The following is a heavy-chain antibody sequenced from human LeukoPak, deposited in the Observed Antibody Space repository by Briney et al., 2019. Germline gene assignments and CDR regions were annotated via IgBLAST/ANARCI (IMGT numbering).Heavy chain of an antibody. Sequence: SVKVSCKASGFTFTSSAVQWERQARGQRLEWIGWIVVGSGNTNYAQKFQERVTITRDMSTSTAYMELSSLRSEDTAVYYCAAGARGDAFDIWGQGTMVTVSS. CDR1: GFTFTSSA. CDR3: AAGARGDAFDI. J-gene: IGHJ3*02. D-gene: IGHD3-16*01. CDR2: IVVGSGNT. V-gene: IGHV1-58*01.